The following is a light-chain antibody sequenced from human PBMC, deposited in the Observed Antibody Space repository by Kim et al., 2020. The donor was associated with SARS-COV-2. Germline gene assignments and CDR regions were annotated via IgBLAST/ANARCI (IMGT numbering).Light chain of an antibody. CDR2: QDT. V-gene: IGLV3-1*01. J-gene: IGLJ2*01. Sequence: SYELTQPPSVSVSPGQTASITCSGDKLGDKYVGWYQQKPGQSPVLVIYQDTKRPSGIPERFSGSNSGNTATLTVSGTQAMDEADYYCQAWDISTGVFGGGTQLPVL. CDR1: KLGDKY. CDR3: QAWDISTGV.